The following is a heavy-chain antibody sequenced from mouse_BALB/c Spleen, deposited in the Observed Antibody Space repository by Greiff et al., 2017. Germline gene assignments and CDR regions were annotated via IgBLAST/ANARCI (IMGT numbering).Heavy chain of an antibody. Sequence: EVKLMESGPGLVKPSQSLSLTCTVTGYSITSDYAWNWIRQFPGNKLEWMGYISYSGSTSYNPSLKSRISITRDTSKNQFFLQLNSVTTEDTATYYCAQLTGAMDYWGQGTSVTVSS. J-gene: IGHJ4*01. CDR3: AQLTGAMDY. V-gene: IGHV3-2*02. CDR2: ISYSGST. D-gene: IGHD4-1*01. CDR1: GYSITSDYA.